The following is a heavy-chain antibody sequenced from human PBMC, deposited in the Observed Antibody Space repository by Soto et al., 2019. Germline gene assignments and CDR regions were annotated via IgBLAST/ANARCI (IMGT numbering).Heavy chain of an antibody. CDR2: IYYSGTT. D-gene: IGHD1-26*01. CDR3: ARQSGCYYYYGMDV. CDR1: GGSISDYY. Sequence: QVQLQESGPGLVKPSETLSLTCTVSGGSISDYYWSWIRQPPGKGLEWIGYIYYSGTTNYSPSLKSRVTISVDTSKNQFSLKLSSVTAADSAIYYCARQSGCYYYYGMDVWGQGTTVTVSS. V-gene: IGHV4-59*08. J-gene: IGHJ6*02.